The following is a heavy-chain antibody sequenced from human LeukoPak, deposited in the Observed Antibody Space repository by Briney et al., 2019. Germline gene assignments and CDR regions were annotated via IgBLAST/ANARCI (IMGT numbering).Heavy chain of an antibody. Sequence: GGSLRLSCAASGFTFSDYYMSWIRQAPGKGLEWVSYISSSSSYTNYADSVKGRFTISRDNAKNSLYLQMNSLRAEDTAVYYCARGNSSGWIPYFDYWGQGTLVTVSS. CDR3: ARGNSSGWIPYFDY. J-gene: IGHJ4*02. CDR1: GFTFSDYY. D-gene: IGHD6-19*01. CDR2: ISSSSSYT. V-gene: IGHV3-11*06.